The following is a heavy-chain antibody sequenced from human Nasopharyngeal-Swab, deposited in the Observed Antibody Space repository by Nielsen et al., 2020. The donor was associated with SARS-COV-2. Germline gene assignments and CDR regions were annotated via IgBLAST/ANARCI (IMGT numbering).Heavy chain of an antibody. CDR3: ARVAAAGTLYYYYYMDV. V-gene: IGHV3-74*01. D-gene: IGHD6-13*01. Sequence: GGSLRPSCAASGFTSSSYWMHWVRQAPGKGLVWVSRINSDGSSTSYADSVKGRFTISRDNAKNTLYLQMNSLRAEDTAVYYCARVAAAGTLYYYYYMDVWGKGTTVTVSS. CDR2: INSDGSST. CDR1: GFTSSSYW. J-gene: IGHJ6*03.